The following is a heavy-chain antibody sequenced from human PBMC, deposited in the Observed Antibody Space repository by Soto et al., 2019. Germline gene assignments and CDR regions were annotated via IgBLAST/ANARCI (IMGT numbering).Heavy chain of an antibody. V-gene: IGHV3-49*03. CDR3: TKYTSTSRYAYYGMDV. D-gene: IGHD6-13*01. CDR1: GFTFGDYA. CDR2: IRSKAYGGTT. Sequence: GGSLRLSCTTSGFTFGDYAMSWSRQAPGKGLEWVGVIRSKAYGGTTDYAASVKGRFTISRDDSKSIAYLQMNSLKSEDTGVYYCTKYTSTSRYAYYGMDVWGHGTTVTVSS. J-gene: IGHJ6*02.